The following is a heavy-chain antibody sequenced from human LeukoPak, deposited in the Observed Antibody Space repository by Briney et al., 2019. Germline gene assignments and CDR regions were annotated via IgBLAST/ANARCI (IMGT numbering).Heavy chain of an antibody. V-gene: IGHV1-8*01. CDR2: MNPNSGNT. CDR3: AREGSGNHYYYYYYMDV. D-gene: IGHD3-10*01. CDR1: GYTFTSYD. J-gene: IGHJ6*03. Sequence: ASVKVSCKASGYTFTSYDINWVRQATGQGLEWMGWMNPNSGNTGYAQKFQGRVTMTRNTSISTAYMELSSLRSEDTAVYYCAREGSGNHYYYYYYMDVWGKGTTVTISS.